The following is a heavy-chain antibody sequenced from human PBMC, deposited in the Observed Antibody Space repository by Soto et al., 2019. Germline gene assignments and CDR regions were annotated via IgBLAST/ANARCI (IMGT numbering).Heavy chain of an antibody. CDR2: INPSGGST. Sequence: ASVKVSCKASGYTFTSYYMHWVRQAPGQGLEWMGIINPSGGSTSYAQKFQGRVTMTRGTSTSTVYMELSSLRSEDTAVYYCARNLYSGSYYDAFDIWGQGTMVTVSS. J-gene: IGHJ3*02. CDR1: GYTFTSYY. D-gene: IGHD1-26*01. CDR3: ARNLYSGSYYDAFDI. V-gene: IGHV1-46*01.